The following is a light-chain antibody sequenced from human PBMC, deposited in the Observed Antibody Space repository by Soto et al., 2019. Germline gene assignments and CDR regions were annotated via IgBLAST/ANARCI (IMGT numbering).Light chain of an antibody. CDR1: QSVSSSY. Sequence: EIVLTQSPGTLSLSPGEIVTLSCRASQSVSSSYLAWYQQKPGQAPRLLISGASSRATGIPDRFSGSGSGTDFTLTISRLEPEDFAVYYCQLYGTSPVTFGQGTKVEIK. V-gene: IGKV3-20*01. J-gene: IGKJ1*01. CDR2: GAS. CDR3: QLYGTSPVT.